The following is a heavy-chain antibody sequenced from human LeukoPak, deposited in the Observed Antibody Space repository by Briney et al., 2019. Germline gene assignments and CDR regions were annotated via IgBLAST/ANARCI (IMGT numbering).Heavy chain of an antibody. J-gene: IGHJ4*02. CDR2: ISDSGGRK. CDR3: AKQGVVVRVFLVGFHKEAYYFES. Sequence: GGSLRLPCAVSGINLSNYGMSWVRQAPGEGLEWVAGISDSGGRKNYADSVKGRFTISRDNPKNTLYLQMNSLRAEDTAVYFCAKQGVVVRVFLVGFHKEAYYFESWGQGALVTVSS. D-gene: IGHD3/OR15-3a*01. V-gene: IGHV3-23*01. CDR1: GINLSNYG.